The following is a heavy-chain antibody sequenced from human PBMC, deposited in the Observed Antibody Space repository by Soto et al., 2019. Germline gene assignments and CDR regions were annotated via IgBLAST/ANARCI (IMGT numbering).Heavy chain of an antibody. Sequence: NPSETLSLTCTVSGGSVNSYYWSWIRQPPGKGLEWIGYMYYRGTTKYNPSLQSRVTISVDTSKNQFSLKLSSVTAADTAVYYCATTGGYSFGDMGVDPWGQGTLVTVSS. J-gene: IGHJ5*02. D-gene: IGHD5-18*01. CDR3: ATTGGYSFGDMGVDP. CDR1: GGSVNSYY. CDR2: MYYRGTT. V-gene: IGHV4-59*02.